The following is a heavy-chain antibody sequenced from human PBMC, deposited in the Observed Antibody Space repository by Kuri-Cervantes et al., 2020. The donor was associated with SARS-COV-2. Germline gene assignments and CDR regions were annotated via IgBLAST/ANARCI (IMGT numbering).Heavy chain of an antibody. CDR3: ARGPLYSSSWYDWFDP. Sequence: GGSLRLSCTASGFTLSTYAFSWVRQAPGKGLEWVSFISGTGFNTDYAASVKGRFTISRDNAKNTLYLQMNSLRAEDTAVYYCARGPLYSSSWYDWFDPWGQGTLVTVSS. CDR2: ISGTGFNT. CDR1: GFTLSTYA. V-gene: IGHV3-23*01. D-gene: IGHD6-13*01. J-gene: IGHJ5*02.